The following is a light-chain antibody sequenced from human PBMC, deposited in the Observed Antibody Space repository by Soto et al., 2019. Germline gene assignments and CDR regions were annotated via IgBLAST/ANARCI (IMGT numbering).Light chain of an antibody. J-gene: IGKJ4*01. CDR2: GAS. CDR1: QSVSSSF. V-gene: IGKV3-20*01. Sequence: EIVLTQSPGTLSLSPGERATLSCRASQSVSSSFLAWYQHKPGQAPRLLIYGASSRSTGIPDSFSGSGSEKHFTLTISRLEPEGLAEYYCQHFGSLPPTFGGGPEVEIK. CDR3: QHFGSLPPT.